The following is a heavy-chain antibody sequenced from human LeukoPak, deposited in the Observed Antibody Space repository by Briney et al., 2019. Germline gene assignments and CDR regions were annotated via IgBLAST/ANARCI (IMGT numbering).Heavy chain of an antibody. Sequence: PGGSLRLSCAASGFPFSSYDMHWVRQVTGKGLEWVSAIIIAGDTYYIDSVKGRFTISRENAKNSLYLQMNNLRVGDTAVYYCARDSDPLGSGYNDLWGGGIVDTVSS. D-gene: IGHD5-18*01. CDR2: IIIAGDT. CDR1: GFPFSSYD. CDR3: ARDSDPLGSGYNDL. V-gene: IGHV3-13*04. J-gene: IGHJ2*01.